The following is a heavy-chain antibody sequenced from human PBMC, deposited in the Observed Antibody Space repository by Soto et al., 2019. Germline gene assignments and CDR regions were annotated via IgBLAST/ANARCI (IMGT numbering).Heavy chain of an antibody. D-gene: IGHD6-19*01. V-gene: IGHV4-61*01. J-gene: IGHJ4*02. CDR2: IYYSGST. Sequence: PSETLSLTCTVSGGSVSSGSYYWSWIRQPPGKGLEWIGYIYYSGSTNYNPSLKSRVTISVDTSKNQFSLKLSSVTAADTAVYYCARGYSSGWYGDYWRQGTLVTVSS. CDR1: GGSVSSGSYY. CDR3: ARGYSSGWYGDY.